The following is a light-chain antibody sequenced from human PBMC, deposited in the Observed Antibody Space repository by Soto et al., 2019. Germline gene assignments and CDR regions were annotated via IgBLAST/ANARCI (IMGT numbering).Light chain of an antibody. CDR2: KAS. CDR3: QQTYRYRPT. J-gene: IGKJ1*01. CDR1: QSISSW. V-gene: IGKV1-5*03. Sequence: DIRGARCAFQVTASPGDSVTITCRASQSISSWLAWYQQKPGKAPKLLIYKASSLESGVPSRFSGSGSGTEFTLTISSLQHDDFATYYCQQTYRYRPTFGQGTKVDIK.